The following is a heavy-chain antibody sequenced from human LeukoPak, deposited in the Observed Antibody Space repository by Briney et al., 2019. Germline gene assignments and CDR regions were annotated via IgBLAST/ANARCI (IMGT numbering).Heavy chain of an antibody. CDR2: IIPIFGTA. V-gene: IGHV1-69*05. CDR1: GGTFSSYA. J-gene: IGHJ4*02. D-gene: IGHD3-22*01. Sequence: SVKVSCKASGGTFSSYAISWVRQAPGQGLEWMGRIIPIFGTANYAQKFQGRVTITTDESTSTAYMELSSLRSEDTAVYYCARDSRRDYYDSSGPYGAFDYWGQGTLVTVSS. CDR3: ARDSRRDYYDSSGPYGAFDY.